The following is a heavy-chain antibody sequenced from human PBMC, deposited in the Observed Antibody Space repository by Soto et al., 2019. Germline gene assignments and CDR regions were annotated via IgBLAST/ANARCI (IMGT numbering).Heavy chain of an antibody. D-gene: IGHD3-9*01. CDR3: AKGDYDILTGPFDY. V-gene: IGHV3-30*18. Sequence: GGSLRLSCAASGFTFSSYGMHWVRQAPGKELEWVAVISYDGSNKYYADSVKGRFTISRDNSKNTLYLQMNSLRAEDTAVYYCAKGDYDILTGPFDYWGQGTLVTVSS. J-gene: IGHJ4*02. CDR1: GFTFSSYG. CDR2: ISYDGSNK.